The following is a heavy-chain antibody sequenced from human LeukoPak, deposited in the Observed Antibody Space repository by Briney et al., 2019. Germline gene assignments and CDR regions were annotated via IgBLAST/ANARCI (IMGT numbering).Heavy chain of an antibody. Sequence: SETLSLTCAVYGGSFSGYYWSWIRQPPGKGLEWIGEINHSGSTNYNPSLKSRVTISVDTSKNQFSLKLSSVTAADTAVYYCARVGHGGYSYGYLNWFDPWGQGTLVTVSS. D-gene: IGHD5-18*01. V-gene: IGHV4-34*01. J-gene: IGHJ5*02. CDR1: GGSFSGYY. CDR3: ARVGHGGYSYGYLNWFDP. CDR2: INHSGST.